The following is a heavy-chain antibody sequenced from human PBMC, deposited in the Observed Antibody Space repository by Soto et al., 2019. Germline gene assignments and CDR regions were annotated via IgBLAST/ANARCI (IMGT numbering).Heavy chain of an antibody. CDR2: IIDSGGST. CDR3: AKGRSYYYYYGVDV. J-gene: IGHJ6*02. V-gene: IGHV3-23*01. Sequence: HPGGSLRLSCAASGFTFSSCAMGWVRQAPGKGLEWVSDIIDSGGSTYYAESVKGRFTISRDNSKRTLYLKMKSLRAVDTALYYCAKGRSYYYYYGVDVWGQGTTVTVSS. CDR1: GFTFSSCA.